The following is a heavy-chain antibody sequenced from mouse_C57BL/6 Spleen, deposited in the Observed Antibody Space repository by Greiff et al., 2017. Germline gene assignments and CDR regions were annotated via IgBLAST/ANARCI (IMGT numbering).Heavy chain of an antibody. Sequence: VQLQQPGAELVRPGTSVKLSCKASGYTFTSYWMHWVKQRPGQGLEWIGVIDPSDSYTNYNQKFKGKATLTVDTSSSTAYMQLSSLTSEDSAVYYCASKDYGSSWYFDVWGTGTTVTVSS. V-gene: IGHV1-59*01. D-gene: IGHD1-1*01. CDR1: GYTFTSYW. CDR2: IDPSDSYT. J-gene: IGHJ1*03. CDR3: ASKDYGSSWYFDV.